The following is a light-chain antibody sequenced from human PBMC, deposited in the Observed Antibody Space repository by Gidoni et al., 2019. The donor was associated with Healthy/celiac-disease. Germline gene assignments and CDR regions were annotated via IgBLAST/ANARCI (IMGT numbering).Light chain of an antibody. CDR2: GAS. Sequence: EIVMTQSPATLSVSPGERATLSCRASQSVSSNLAWYQQKPGQAPRLLIYGASTRATGIPARFSGRGAGTEFTLTIRSLQSEDFAGYYCQQRGTFGQGTKVEIK. CDR3: QQRGT. V-gene: IGKV3-15*01. CDR1: QSVSSN. J-gene: IGKJ1*01.